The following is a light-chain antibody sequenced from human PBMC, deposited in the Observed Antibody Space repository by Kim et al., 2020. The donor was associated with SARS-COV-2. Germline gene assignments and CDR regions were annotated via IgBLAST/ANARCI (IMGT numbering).Light chain of an antibody. CDR1: ISDVGGYNY. Sequence: GQSITISCPGTISDVGGYNYVSWYQQLPGKAPKLMIYGVNERPSGVSNRFSGSKSGNPASLTISGLRPEDEADYYCSSYTSSRTWVFGGGTKVTVL. V-gene: IGLV2-14*03. J-gene: IGLJ3*02. CDR3: SSYTSSRTWV. CDR2: GVN.